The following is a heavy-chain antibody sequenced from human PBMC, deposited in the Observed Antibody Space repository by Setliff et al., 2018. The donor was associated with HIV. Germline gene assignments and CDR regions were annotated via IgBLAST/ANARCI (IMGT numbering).Heavy chain of an antibody. CDR3: TTAVAQNWYGSGNENY. D-gene: IGHD3-10*01. Sequence: GGSLRLSCAASGFTFTNAWMSWVRQAPGKGLEWVGRIKSKTDGETEDYAAPVKGRFTISRNDSRSTLYLQMNSLITEDTALYYCTTAVAQNWYGSGNENYWGQGTLVTVSS. CDR2: IKSKTDGETE. J-gene: IGHJ4*02. V-gene: IGHV3-15*01. CDR1: GFTFTNAW.